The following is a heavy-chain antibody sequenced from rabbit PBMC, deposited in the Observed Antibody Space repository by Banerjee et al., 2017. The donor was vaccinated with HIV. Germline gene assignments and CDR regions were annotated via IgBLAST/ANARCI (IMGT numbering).Heavy chain of an antibody. CDR2: IYAGSSGST. J-gene: IGHJ2*01. CDR3: ARAAYTTSGYYP. D-gene: IGHD1-1*01. CDR1: GFSFSSSYY. V-gene: IGHV1S40*01. Sequence: QSLEESGGGLVKPGASLTLTCTASGFSFSSSYYMCWVRQAPGKGLEWIACIYAGSSGSTYYASWAKGRFTISKTSSTTVTLQMTSLTAADTATYFCARAAYTTSGYYPWGQGTLVTVS.